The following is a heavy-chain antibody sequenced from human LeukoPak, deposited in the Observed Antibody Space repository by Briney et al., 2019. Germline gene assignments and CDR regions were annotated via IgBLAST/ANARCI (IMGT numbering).Heavy chain of an antibody. J-gene: IGHJ4*02. V-gene: IGHV4-4*07. CDR1: GGSISSYY. Sequence: PSETLSLTCTVSGGSISSYYWSWIRQPAGKGLEWIGRIYTSGSTNYNPSLKSRVTMSVDTSKNQFSLKLSSVTAADTAVYYCARHSSSWVTGADRYSAVDYWGQGTLVTVSS. D-gene: IGHD6-13*01. CDR2: IYTSGST. CDR3: ARHSSSWVTGADRYSAVDY.